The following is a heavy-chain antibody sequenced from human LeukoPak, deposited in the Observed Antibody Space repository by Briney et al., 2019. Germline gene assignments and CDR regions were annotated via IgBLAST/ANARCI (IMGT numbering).Heavy chain of an antibody. V-gene: IGHV3-11*01. CDR3: ARDVRRDYYDSSGPDY. Sequence: AGGSLRLSCAASGFTFSDYYMSWIRQAPGKGLEWVSYISSSGSTIYYADSVKGRFTISRDNAKNSLYLQMNSLRAEDTAVYYCARDVRRDYYDSSGPDYWGQGTLVTVSS. D-gene: IGHD3-22*01. J-gene: IGHJ4*02. CDR2: ISSSGSTI. CDR1: GFTFSDYY.